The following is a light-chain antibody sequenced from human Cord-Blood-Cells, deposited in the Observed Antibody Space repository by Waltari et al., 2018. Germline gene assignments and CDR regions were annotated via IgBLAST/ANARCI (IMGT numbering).Light chain of an antibody. J-gene: IGKJ5*01. CDR3: QQSYSTPPA. CDR2: AAS. CDR1: ESISSY. V-gene: IGKV1-39*01. Sequence: DIQTTQSPSSLSASVGVRVTITCRASESISSYLNWYQQKPGKAPKLLIYAASSLQSGVPSRCSGSGSGTDFTLTSSSLQPEDFATYYCQQSYSTPPAFGQGTRLEIK.